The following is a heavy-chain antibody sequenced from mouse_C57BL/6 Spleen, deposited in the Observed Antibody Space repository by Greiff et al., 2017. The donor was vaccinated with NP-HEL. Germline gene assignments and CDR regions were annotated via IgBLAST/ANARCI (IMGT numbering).Heavy chain of an antibody. CDR3: ARGNYGSSYWYFDV. V-gene: IGHV1-19*01. J-gene: IGHJ1*03. Sequence: EVQLQQSGPELVKPGASVKMSCKASGYTFTDYYMNWVKQSHGKSLEWIGVINPYNGGTSYNQKFKGKATLTVDKSSSTAYMELNSLTSEDSAVYYCARGNYGSSYWYFDVWGTGTTVTVSS. CDR1: GYTFTDYY. D-gene: IGHD1-1*01. CDR2: INPYNGGT.